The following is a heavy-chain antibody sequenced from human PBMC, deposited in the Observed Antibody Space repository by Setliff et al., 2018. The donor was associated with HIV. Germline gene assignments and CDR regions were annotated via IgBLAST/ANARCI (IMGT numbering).Heavy chain of an antibody. CDR1: GFTFSSYA. CDR2: ISGSGGST. V-gene: IGHV3-23*01. D-gene: IGHD6-19*01. CDR3: AKRGYVSAWYDEPVQFYQHMDV. J-gene: IGHJ6*03. Sequence: AGGSLRLSCAASGFTFSSYAMSWVRQAPGKGLEWVSAISGSGGSTYYADSVKGRFTISRDNSKNTLYMQMNNLRAEDTAVYYCAKRGYVSAWYDEPVQFYQHMDVWGKGTTVTVSS.